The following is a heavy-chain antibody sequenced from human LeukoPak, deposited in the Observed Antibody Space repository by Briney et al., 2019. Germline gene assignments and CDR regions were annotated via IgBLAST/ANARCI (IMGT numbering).Heavy chain of an antibody. J-gene: IGHJ3*02. V-gene: IGHV3-30*04. CDR1: GFTFSSYA. D-gene: IGHD3-3*01. Sequence: GRSLRLSCAASGFTFSSYAMHWVRQAPGKGLEWVAVISYDGSNKYYADSVKGRFTISRDNAKNSLYLQMNSLRDEDTAVYYCARDYDFWSGYINDAFDIWGQGTMVTVSS. CDR2: ISYDGSNK. CDR3: ARDYDFWSGYINDAFDI.